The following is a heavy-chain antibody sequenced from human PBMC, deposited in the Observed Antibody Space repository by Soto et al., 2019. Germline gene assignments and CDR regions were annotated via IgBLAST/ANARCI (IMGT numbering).Heavy chain of an antibody. V-gene: IGHV1-18*01. Sequence: QVQLVQSGAEVKKPGASVKVPCKASGYTFTSYGISWVRQAPGQGLEWMGWISAYNGNTNYAQKLQGRVTMTTDTSTSPAYMKLRSLRSDATAVYYCARYVNYDFWSGPRIKSPMMSGYYYYMDVWGKGTTVTVSS. CDR1: GYTFTSYG. D-gene: IGHD3-3*01. CDR3: ARYVNYDFWSGPRIKSPMMSGYYYYMDV. CDR2: ISAYNGNT. J-gene: IGHJ6*03.